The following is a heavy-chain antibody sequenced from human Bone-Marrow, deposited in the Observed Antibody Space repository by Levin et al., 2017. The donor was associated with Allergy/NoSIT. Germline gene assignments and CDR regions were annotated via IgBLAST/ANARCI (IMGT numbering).Heavy chain of an antibody. CDR3: ARRGYSSGWSY. CDR1: GYSFTSYW. Sequence: ASVKVSCKASGYSFTSYWIGWVRQMPGKGLEWMGIIYPGDSETKYSPSFQGQVTISADTSINTAYLQWSSLKASDTAIYYCARRGYSSGWSYWGQGTLDTVSS. D-gene: IGHD6-19*01. CDR2: IYPGDSET. J-gene: IGHJ4*02. V-gene: IGHV5-51*01.